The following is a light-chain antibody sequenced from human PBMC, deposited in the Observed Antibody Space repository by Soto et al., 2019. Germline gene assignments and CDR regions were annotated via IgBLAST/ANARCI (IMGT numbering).Light chain of an antibody. V-gene: IGKV1-39*01. CDR3: QQSHNPTPT. Sequence: DIQMTQSPSPLSASVGDRVTITCRASQSISQYLNWYQQKPGKVPKLLIYTASKLQSGVPPRFSGSASGTDFTLNITGMQREDFATYFCQQSHNPTPTFGGGTKVDIK. CDR2: TAS. J-gene: IGKJ4*01. CDR1: QSISQY.